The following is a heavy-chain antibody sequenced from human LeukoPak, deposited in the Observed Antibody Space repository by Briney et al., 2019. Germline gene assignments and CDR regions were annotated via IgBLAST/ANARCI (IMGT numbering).Heavy chain of an antibody. V-gene: IGHV1-69*11. Sequence: SVKVSCKASGGTFISYAISWVRQAPGQGLEWMGRIIPILGTANYAQKFQGRVAITTGESTSTAYMELSSLRSEDTAVYYCGRSTMYYYDSSGRADYWGQGTLVTVSS. CDR3: GRSTMYYYDSSGRADY. CDR1: GGTFISYA. J-gene: IGHJ4*02. CDR2: IIPILGTA. D-gene: IGHD3-22*01.